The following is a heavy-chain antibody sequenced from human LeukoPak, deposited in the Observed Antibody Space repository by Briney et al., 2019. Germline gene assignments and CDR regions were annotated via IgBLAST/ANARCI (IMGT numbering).Heavy chain of an antibody. Sequence: GGSLRLSCAASGFTFSSYGMHWVRQAPGKGLEWVAVISYDGSNKYYADSVKGRFTISRDNSKNTLYLQMNSLRAEDTAVYYCAKDLGSSGWPKGSDYWGQGTLVTVSS. CDR3: AKDLGSSGWPKGSDY. V-gene: IGHV3-30*18. J-gene: IGHJ4*02. CDR1: GFTFSSYG. D-gene: IGHD6-19*01. CDR2: ISYDGSNK.